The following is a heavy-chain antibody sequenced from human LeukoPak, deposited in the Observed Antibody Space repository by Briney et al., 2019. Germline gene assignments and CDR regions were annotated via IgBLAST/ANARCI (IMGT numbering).Heavy chain of an antibody. CDR2: INPSGGST. D-gene: IGHD3-22*01. CDR3: ARDSVSRDSSGYTDY. Sequence: GASVKVSCKASGYTFTSYYMHWVRQAPGQGLEWMGIINPSGGSTSYAQKFQGRVTMTRDTSTSTVYMELSSLRSEDTAVYYCARDSVSRDSSGYTDYWGQGTLVTVSS. J-gene: IGHJ4*02. CDR1: GYTFTSYY. V-gene: IGHV1-46*01.